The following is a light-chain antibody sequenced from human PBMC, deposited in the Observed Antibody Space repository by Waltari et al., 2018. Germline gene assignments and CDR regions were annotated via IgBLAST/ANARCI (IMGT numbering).Light chain of an antibody. J-gene: IGLJ2*01. CDR1: RLGDKY. CDR2: QDS. Sequence: SYELTQPPSVSVSPGQTASLTCSGDRLGDKYAYWYQQNPGQSPVRVIYQDSRRASGIPGRCSGSNSGNTATLTISGSQAMDEADYYCQAWDSNTVVFGGGTKLTVL. V-gene: IGLV3-1*01. CDR3: QAWDSNTVV.